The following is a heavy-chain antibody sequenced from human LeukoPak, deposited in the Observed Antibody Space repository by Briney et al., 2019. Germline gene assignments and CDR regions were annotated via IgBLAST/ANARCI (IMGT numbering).Heavy chain of an antibody. CDR1: GGSISSYY. V-gene: IGHV4-59*01. CDR3: ARGHGGNPSPGY. J-gene: IGHJ4*02. D-gene: IGHD4-23*01. CDR2: IYYSGST. Sequence: SETLSLTCTVSGGSISSYYWSWIRQPPGKGLEWIGYIYYSGSTNYNPSLKSRVTISVDTSKNQFSLKLSSVTAADTAVYYCARGHGGNPSPGYWGQGTLVTVSS.